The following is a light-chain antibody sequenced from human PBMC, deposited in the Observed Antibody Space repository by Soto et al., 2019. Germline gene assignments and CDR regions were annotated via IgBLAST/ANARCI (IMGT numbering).Light chain of an antibody. J-gene: IGLJ1*01. CDR3: SSYTSSSTLVV. CDR1: SSDVGGYNY. V-gene: IGLV2-14*01. CDR2: DVS. Sequence: SALTQPASVYGSPGQSITISCTGTSSDVGGYNYVSWCQQHPGKAPKLMIYDVSNRPSGVSNRFSGSKSGNTASLTISGLPAEDEADYYCSSYTSSSTLVVFGTGTKVTVL.